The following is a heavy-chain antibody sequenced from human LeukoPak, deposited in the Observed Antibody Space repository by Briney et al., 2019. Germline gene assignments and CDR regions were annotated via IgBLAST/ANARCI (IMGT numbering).Heavy chain of an antibody. D-gene: IGHD3-16*01. CDR3: ARENDQGFDY. CDR1: GFTYGNYL. Sequence: GSLRLSCAASGFTYGNYLMHWVRQAPGKGLEWVSSFGTRSTSIYYAHSVTGRFIISRDNAKNSLYLQMNSLRAEDTAVYYCARENDQGFDYWGQGTLVTVSS. V-gene: IGHV3-21*01. J-gene: IGHJ4*02. CDR2: FGTRSTSI.